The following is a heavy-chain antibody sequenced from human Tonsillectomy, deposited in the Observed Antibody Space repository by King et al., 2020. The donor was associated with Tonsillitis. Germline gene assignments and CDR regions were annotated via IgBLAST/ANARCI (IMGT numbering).Heavy chain of an antibody. CDR3: ARGAGDCSSTSCYPPGAYGMDV. J-gene: IGHJ6*02. Sequence: VQLQESGPGLVSPSETLSLTCTVSGGSISTYYRSWIRQPPGKGLEWLGYIYYSGSTSHNPSLKSRVTISVDTSKNQFSLNLSFVTAADTAVYYCARGAGDCSSTSCYPPGAYGMDVWGQGTTVTVSS. CDR1: GGSISTYY. CDR2: IYYSGST. D-gene: IGHD2-2*01. V-gene: IGHV4-59*01.